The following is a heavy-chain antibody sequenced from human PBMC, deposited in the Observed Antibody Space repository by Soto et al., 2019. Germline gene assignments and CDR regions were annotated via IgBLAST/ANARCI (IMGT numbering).Heavy chain of an antibody. CDR1: GYTFSSYH. D-gene: IGHD4-17*01. Sequence: QFQLVQSGAEVKKPGASVKVSCKASGYTFSSYHITWVRQAPGQGLEWMGWISAYNGNTNYAQNLQGRVTMTTDPSTSTAYMELRSLSSDDTAVYYCARDLPPVDYWGQGTLVTVSS. CDR3: ARDLPPVDY. CDR2: ISAYNGNT. V-gene: IGHV1-18*01. J-gene: IGHJ4*02.